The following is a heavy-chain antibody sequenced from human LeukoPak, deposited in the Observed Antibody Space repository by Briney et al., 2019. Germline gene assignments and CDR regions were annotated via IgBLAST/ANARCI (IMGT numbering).Heavy chain of an antibody. Sequence: GGSLRLSCAASGFTFSSYGMHWVRQAPGKGLEWVAFVRYDGSNKYYADSVKGRFTISRDNSKNTLYLQMNSLRAEDTAVYYCAKDLLGGWDLYFDYWGQGTLVTVSS. CDR1: GFTFSSYG. D-gene: IGHD6-19*01. V-gene: IGHV3-30*02. CDR3: AKDLLGGWDLYFDY. CDR2: VRYDGSNK. J-gene: IGHJ4*02.